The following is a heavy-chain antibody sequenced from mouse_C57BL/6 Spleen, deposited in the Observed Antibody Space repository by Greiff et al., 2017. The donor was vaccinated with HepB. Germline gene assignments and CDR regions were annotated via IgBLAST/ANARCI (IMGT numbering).Heavy chain of an antibody. CDR1: GYTFTSYT. CDR3: ARDSNYYGSSHWYFDV. D-gene: IGHD1-1*01. Sequence: VQLQESGAELARPGASVKMSCKASGYTFTSYTMHWVKQRPGQGLEWIGYINPSSGYTKYNQKFKDKATLTADKSSSTAYMQLSSLTSEDSAVYYCARDSNYYGSSHWYFDVWGTGTTVTVSS. V-gene: IGHV1-4*01. J-gene: IGHJ1*03. CDR2: INPSSGYT.